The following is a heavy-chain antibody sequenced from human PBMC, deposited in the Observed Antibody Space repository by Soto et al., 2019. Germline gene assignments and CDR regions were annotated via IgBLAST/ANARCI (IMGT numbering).Heavy chain of an antibody. CDR3: AKGPFLEWPSSFDY. CDR1: GFTFSSYA. Sequence: EVQLLESGGGLVQPGGSLRLSCAASGFTFSSYAMSWVRQAPGKGLEWVSAISGSGGSTYYADSVKGRFTISRDNSKNPLSLQMTSLRAEDTAVYYCAKGPFLEWPSSFDYSGQGTLVTVSS. D-gene: IGHD3-3*01. V-gene: IGHV3-23*01. J-gene: IGHJ4*02. CDR2: ISGSGGST.